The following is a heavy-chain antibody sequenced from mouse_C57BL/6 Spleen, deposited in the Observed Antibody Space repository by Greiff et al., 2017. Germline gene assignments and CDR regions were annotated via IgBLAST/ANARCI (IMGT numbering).Heavy chain of an antibody. V-gene: IGHV7-4*01. CDR2: IRNKANGYTT. D-gene: IGHD2-10*02. J-gene: IGHJ3*01. CDR1: GFTFTDYY. CDR3: VKAVSLYCNGFAY. Sequence: EVNVVESGGGLVQPGASLRLSCAASGFTFTDYYMSWVRQPPGKAPEWLALIRNKANGYTTEYNASVKGRFTISRDNSQNILYLQMNTLRAEDSATYCCVKAVSLYCNGFAYWGQGTLVTVSA.